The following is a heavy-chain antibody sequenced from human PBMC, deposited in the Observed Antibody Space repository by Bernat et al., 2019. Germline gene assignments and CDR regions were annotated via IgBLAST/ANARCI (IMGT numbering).Heavy chain of an antibody. J-gene: IGHJ4*02. CDR1: GFTFSSYG. D-gene: IGHD6-19*01. CDR2: FWYDGSNK. V-gene: IGHV3-33*01. Sequence: QVQLVESGGGVVQPGRSLRLSCAASGFTFSSYGMHWVRQAPGKGVGGVAVFWYDGSNKSYADSVEGRFTISRDNSKNTLYLQMNSLRAEDTAVYYCARERILDSSGWSWDYWGQGTLVTVSS. CDR3: ARERILDSSGWSWDY.